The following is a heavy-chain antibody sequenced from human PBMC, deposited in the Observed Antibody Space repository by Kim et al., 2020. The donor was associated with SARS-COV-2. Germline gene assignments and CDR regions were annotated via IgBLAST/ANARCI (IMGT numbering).Heavy chain of an antibody. CDR3: AKDSGAGSYRWFDP. V-gene: IGHV3-23*01. CDR1: GFPFGSYA. Sequence: GGSLRLSCAASGFPFGSYAMAWVRRAPGRGLEWVSSITRTGAVTYYSDSVRGRFTISRDDSKSTLNLEMNTLRVDDTAVYYCAKDSGAGSYRWFDPWGQG. J-gene: IGHJ5*02. CDR2: ITRTGAVT. D-gene: IGHD3-10*01.